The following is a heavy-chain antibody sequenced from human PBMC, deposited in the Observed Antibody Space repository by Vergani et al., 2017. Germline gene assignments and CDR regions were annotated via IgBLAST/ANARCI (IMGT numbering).Heavy chain of an antibody. V-gene: IGHV1-69*04. CDR1: GGTFSSYA. J-gene: IGHJ5*02. CDR2: IIPILGIA. CDR3: ARDGGDGGNAGWFDP. Sequence: QVQLVQSGAEVKKPGASVKVSCKASGGTFSSYAISWVRQAPGQGLEWMGRIIPILGIATYEQKFQGRVTITADKSTSTAYMELSSLRSEDTAVYYCARDGGDGGNAGWFDPWGQGTLVTVSS. D-gene: IGHD4-23*01.